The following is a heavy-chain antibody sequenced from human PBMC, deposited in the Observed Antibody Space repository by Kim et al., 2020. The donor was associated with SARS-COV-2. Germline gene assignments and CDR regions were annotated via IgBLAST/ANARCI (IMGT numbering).Heavy chain of an antibody. Sequence: SETLSLTCTVSGYSISSGYYWGWIRQPPGKGLEWIGSIYHSGSTYYNPSLKSRVTISVDTSKNQFSLKLSSVTAADTAVYYCARVFLRWDYGSGSYLDYWGQGTLVTVSS. V-gene: IGHV4-38-2*02. CDR3: ARVFLRWDYGSGSYLDY. CDR1: GYSISSGYY. CDR2: IYHSGST. J-gene: IGHJ4*02. D-gene: IGHD3-10*01.